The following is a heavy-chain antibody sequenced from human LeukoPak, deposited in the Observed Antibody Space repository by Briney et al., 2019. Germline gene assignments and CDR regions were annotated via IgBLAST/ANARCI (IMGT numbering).Heavy chain of an antibody. CDR3: ARGYGSGRLNVLFDY. J-gene: IGHJ4*02. V-gene: IGHV4-34*01. Sequence: KASETLSLTCAVYGGSFSGYYWSWIRQPPGKGLEWIGEINHSGSTNYNPSLKSRVTISVDTSKNQFSLKLSSVTAADTAVYYCARGYGSGRLNVLFDYWGQGTLVTVSS. CDR2: INHSGST. CDR1: GGSFSGYY. D-gene: IGHD3-10*01.